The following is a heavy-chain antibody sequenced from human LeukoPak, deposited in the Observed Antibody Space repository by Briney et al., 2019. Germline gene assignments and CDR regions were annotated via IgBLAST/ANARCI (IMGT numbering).Heavy chain of an antibody. CDR3: ARDQPTVTTFGSFYYGMDV. Sequence: TGGSLRLSCAASGFTFSSYRMTWVRQAPGKGLEWVSSISSSSSYIYYADSVKGRFTISRDNAKNSLYLQMNSLRAEDTAVYYCARDQPTVTTFGSFYYGMDVWGQGTTVTVSS. D-gene: IGHD4-11*01. J-gene: IGHJ6*02. CDR2: ISSSSSYI. V-gene: IGHV3-21*01. CDR1: GFTFSSYR.